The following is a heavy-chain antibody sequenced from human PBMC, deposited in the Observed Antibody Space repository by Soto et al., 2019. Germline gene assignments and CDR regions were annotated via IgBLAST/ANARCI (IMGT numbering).Heavy chain of an antibody. J-gene: IGHJ4*02. D-gene: IGHD5-18*01. CDR1: GGSFSGYY. CDR2: INHSGST. CDR3: ARRRGYSYGYVDY. V-gene: IGHV4-34*01. Sequence: ASETLSLTCAVYGGSFSGYYWSWIRQPPGKGLEWIGEINHSGSTNYNPSLKSRVTISVDTSKNQFSLKLSSVTAADTAVYYCARRRGYSYGYVDYWGQGTLVTVSS.